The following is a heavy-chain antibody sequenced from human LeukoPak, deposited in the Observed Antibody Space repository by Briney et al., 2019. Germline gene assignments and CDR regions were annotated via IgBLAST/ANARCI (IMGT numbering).Heavy chain of an antibody. D-gene: IGHD6-19*01. CDR1: GYTFTNFG. CDR2: ISGYNDKT. V-gene: IGHV1-18*01. J-gene: IGHJ4*02. Sequence: ASVKVSCKADGYTFTNFGITWVRQAPGQGLEWMGWISGYNDKTLYAQKLQGRVTMMTDTSTSTAYMELRSLTSDDTAMYYCARHDGGWYRSDYWGQGTLVTVSS. CDR3: ARHDGGWYRSDY.